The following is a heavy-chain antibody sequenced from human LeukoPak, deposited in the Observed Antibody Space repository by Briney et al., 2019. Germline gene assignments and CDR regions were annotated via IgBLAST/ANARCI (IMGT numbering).Heavy chain of an antibody. V-gene: IGHV1-2*02. CDR3: ARDGGDYPSHYMDV. D-gene: IGHD3-16*01. CDR1: GYTFTGYY. CDR2: INPNSGGT. J-gene: IGHJ6*03. Sequence: ASVEVSCKASGYTFTGYYMHWVRQAPGQGLEWMGWINPNSGGTNYAQKFQGRVTMTRDTSISTAYMELSRLRSDDTAVYYCARDGGDYPSHYMDVWGKGTTVTVSS.